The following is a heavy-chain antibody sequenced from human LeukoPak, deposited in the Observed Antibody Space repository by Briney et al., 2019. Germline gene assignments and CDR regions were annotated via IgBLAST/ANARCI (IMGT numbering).Heavy chain of an antibody. V-gene: IGHV4-4*07. Sequence: SETLSLTCTVSGGSIRGSYWSWIRQPAGKRLEWIGRIYHNGGTNDNPSLKSRVSMSVDTSNNQFSLRLSSVTAADTAVYYCASNGYYSVDYWGQGTLVTVSS. D-gene: IGHD2/OR15-2a*01. CDR2: IYHNGGT. CDR1: GGSIRGSY. CDR3: ASNGYYSVDY. J-gene: IGHJ4*02.